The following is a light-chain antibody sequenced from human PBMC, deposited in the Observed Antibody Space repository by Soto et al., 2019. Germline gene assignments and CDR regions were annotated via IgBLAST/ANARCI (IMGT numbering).Light chain of an antibody. V-gene: IGKV1-39*01. CDR3: QQSYSIPWT. Sequence: IRRTLSPSTLSASVWDGVTIAVLASQTISSSFNRYQQKPGKAPKLLIYAASSLQSGVPSRFSGSGTGTDFTLTISSLQPEDFATYSCQQSYSIPWTFGQGTKVDIK. CDR1: QTISSS. J-gene: IGKJ1*01. CDR2: AAS.